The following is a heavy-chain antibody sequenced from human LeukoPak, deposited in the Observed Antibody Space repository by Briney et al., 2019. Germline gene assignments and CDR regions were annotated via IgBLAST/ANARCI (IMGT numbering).Heavy chain of an antibody. Sequence: GWSLRLSCAASGFTFSSYWMSWFRQIPGKGLEWLGNIKTDGSEKYYLDSVRGRFTISRDNDKNSLFLQMNSLRGEDTAVYYCVRDYVWGTYDPGYWGQGTLVTVTS. V-gene: IGHV3-7*01. D-gene: IGHD3-16*01. CDR3: VRDYVWGTYDPGY. CDR2: IKTDGSEK. J-gene: IGHJ4*02. CDR1: GFTFSSYW.